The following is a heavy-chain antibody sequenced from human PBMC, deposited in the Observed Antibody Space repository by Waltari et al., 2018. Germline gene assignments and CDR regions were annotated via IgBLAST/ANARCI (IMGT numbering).Heavy chain of an antibody. CDR1: GGSISSYY. CDR3: ARSYSYGSAIYWYFDL. V-gene: IGHV4-59*01. D-gene: IGHD5-18*01. CDR2: IYYSGST. Sequence: QVQLQESGPGLVKPSETLSLTCTVSGGSISSYYWSWLRQPPGKGLEWIGYIYYSGSTNYNPSLKSRVTISVDTSKNQFSLKLSSATAADTAVYYCARSYSYGSAIYWYFDLWGRGTLVTVSS. J-gene: IGHJ2*01.